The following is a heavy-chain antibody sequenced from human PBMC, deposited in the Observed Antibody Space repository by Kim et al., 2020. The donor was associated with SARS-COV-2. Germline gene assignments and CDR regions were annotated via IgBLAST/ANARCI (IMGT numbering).Heavy chain of an antibody. V-gene: IGHV3-9*01. J-gene: IGHJ3*02. CDR1: GFTFDDYA. CDR3: AKATLRFLECAANI. CDR2: ISWNSGSI. D-gene: IGHD3-3*01. Sequence: GGSLRLSCAASGFTFDDYAMHWVRQAPGKGLEWVSGISWNSGSIGYADSVKGRFTISRDNAKNSLYLQMNSLRAEDTALYYCAKATLRFLECAANIWGQGTMVTVSS.